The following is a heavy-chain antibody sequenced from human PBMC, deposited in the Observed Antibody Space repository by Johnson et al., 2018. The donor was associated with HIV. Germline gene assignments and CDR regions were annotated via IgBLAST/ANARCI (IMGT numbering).Heavy chain of an antibody. Sequence: QMLLVESGGGVVQPGGSLRLSCAASGFTFSSYGMHWVRQAPGKGLEWVAFIRYDGSNKYYADSVKGRFTISRDNSKNTLYLQMNSLRAEDTAVYYCAKERSGSYSGADAFDIWGQGTMVTVSS. CDR1: GFTFSSYG. CDR3: AKERSGSYSGADAFDI. D-gene: IGHD1-26*01. CDR2: IRYDGSNK. J-gene: IGHJ3*02. V-gene: IGHV3-30*02.